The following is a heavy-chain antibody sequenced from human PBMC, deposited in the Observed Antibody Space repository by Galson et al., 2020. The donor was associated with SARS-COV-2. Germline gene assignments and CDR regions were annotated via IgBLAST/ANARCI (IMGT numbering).Heavy chain of an antibody. Sequence: SETLSLTCTVSGGSMSSGDYYWSWIRQPPGKGLEWIGYSYHSGSTYLNPSLRSRVNMLVDTPKNQISLKLNSVTAADTAVYFCARSRRERLSSYYYFYMDVWGKGTTVTVSS. CDR2: SYHSGST. V-gene: IGHV4-30-4*01. CDR3: ARSRRERLSSYYYFYMDV. D-gene: IGHD1-1*01. J-gene: IGHJ6*03. CDR1: GGSMSSGDYY.